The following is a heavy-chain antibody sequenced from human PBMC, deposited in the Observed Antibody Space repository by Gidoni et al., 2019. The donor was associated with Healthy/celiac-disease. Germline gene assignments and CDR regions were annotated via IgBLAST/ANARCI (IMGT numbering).Heavy chain of an antibody. V-gene: IGHV4-39*01. Sequence: QLQLQESGPGLVKPSEPLSLTCTVSGCPISSSKYYWGLIRQPPGKGLEWIWSIYYSGSTYYNPSLKSRVTISVDTSKNQFSLKLSSVTAADTAVYYCASHTLVAARRYYYYYGMDVWGQGTTVTVSS. CDR2: IYYSGST. CDR1: GCPISSSKYY. CDR3: ASHTLVAARRYYYYYGMDV. D-gene: IGHD6-6*01. J-gene: IGHJ6*02.